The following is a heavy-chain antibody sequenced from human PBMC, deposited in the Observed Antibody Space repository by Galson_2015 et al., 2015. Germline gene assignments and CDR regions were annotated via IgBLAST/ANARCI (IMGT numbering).Heavy chain of an antibody. D-gene: IGHD5-24*01. J-gene: IGHJ4*02. CDR1: GYSFTSYW. V-gene: IGHV5-51*01. Sequence: QSGAEVKKPGESLKISCKGSGYSFTSYWIGWVRQMPGKGLEWMGIIYPGDSDTRYSPSYQGQVIISADKSISTAYLQWSSLKASDTAIYYCARHIEAGWLQFVGPGYYFDYWGQGTLVTVSS. CDR3: ARHIEAGWLQFVGPGYYFDY. CDR2: IYPGDSDT.